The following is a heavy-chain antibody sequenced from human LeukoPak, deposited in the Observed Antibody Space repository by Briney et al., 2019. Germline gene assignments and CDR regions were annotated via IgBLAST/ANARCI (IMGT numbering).Heavy chain of an antibody. V-gene: IGHV4-59*12. D-gene: IGHD2-21*02. CDR2: IYYSGST. CDR1: GGSISSDY. J-gene: IGHJ4*02. Sequence: KPSETLSLTCTVSGGSISSDYWSWIRQPPGKGLEWIGYIYYSGSTNYNPSLKSRVTISVDTSKNQFSLRLSSVTAADTAVYYCARGGFYCGGDCYVDYWGQGTLVTVSS. CDR3: ARGGFYCGGDCYVDY.